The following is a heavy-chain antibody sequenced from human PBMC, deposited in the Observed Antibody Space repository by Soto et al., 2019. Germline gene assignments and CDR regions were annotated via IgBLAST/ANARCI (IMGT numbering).Heavy chain of an antibody. V-gene: IGHV3-33*01. J-gene: IGHJ4*02. CDR1: GFTFSSYG. D-gene: IGHD6-19*01. Sequence: QVQLVESGGGVVQPGRSLRLSCAASGFTFSSYGMHWVRQAPGKGLEWVAVISYDGSNKYYADSVKGRFTISRDNSKNTLYQQMNSLRAEDTAVYYCARVHKAYSSGWFPSQAFDYWGQGTLVTVSS. CDR2: ISYDGSNK. CDR3: ARVHKAYSSGWFPSQAFDY.